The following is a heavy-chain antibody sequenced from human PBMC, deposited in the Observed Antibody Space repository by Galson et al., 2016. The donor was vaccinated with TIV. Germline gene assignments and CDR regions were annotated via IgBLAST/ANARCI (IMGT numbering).Heavy chain of an antibody. J-gene: IGHJ5*02. V-gene: IGHV3-74*01. CDR1: GFTFSNLW. D-gene: IGHD3-3*01. Sequence: SLRLSCAASGFTFSNLWMHWVRQVPGKGLVWVSRIKTDGSRTDYVDSVKGRFTIPRDNVKNTVYLQMDSLSGEDTAVYYCARMNYDFWSGSNPGWWFDPWGQGTQVTVSS. CDR3: ARMNYDFWSGSNPGWWFDP. CDR2: IKTDGSRT.